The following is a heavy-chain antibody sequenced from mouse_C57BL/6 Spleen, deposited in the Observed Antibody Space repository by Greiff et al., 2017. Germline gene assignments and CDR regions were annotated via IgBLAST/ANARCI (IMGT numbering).Heavy chain of an antibody. D-gene: IGHD2-3*01. CDR3: ASGDGYYEDYCAMDY. J-gene: IGHJ4*01. V-gene: IGHV2-2*01. Sequence: QVQLKQSGPGLVQPSQSLSITCTVSGFSLTSYGVHWVRQSPGKGLEWLGVIWSGGSTDYNAAFISRLSISKDNSKSQVFFKMNSLQADDTAIYYCASGDGYYEDYCAMDYWGQGTSVTVSS. CDR2: IWSGGST. CDR1: GFSLTSYG.